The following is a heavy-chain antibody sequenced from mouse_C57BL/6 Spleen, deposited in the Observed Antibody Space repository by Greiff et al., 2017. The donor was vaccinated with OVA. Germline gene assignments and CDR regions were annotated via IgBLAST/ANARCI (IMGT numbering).Heavy chain of an antibody. CDR3: ARVPTVVPDFDV. CDR1: GFTFSDYY. Sequence: VESEGGLVQPGSSMKLSCTASGFTFSDYYMAWVRQVPEKGLEWVANINYDGSSTYYLDSLKSRFIISRDNAKNILYPQMSSLKAEDTATYYCARVPTVVPDFDVWGTGTTVTVSS. J-gene: IGHJ1*03. CDR2: INYDGSST. D-gene: IGHD1-1*01. V-gene: IGHV5-16*01.